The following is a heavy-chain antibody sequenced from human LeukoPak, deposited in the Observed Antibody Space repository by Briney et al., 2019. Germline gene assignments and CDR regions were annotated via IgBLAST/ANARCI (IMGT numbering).Heavy chain of an antibody. Sequence: GESLKISCKGSGYNFSTNWIGWVRQMPGKGLEWMGIIYPGDSDTRYNPSFQGQVTISVDKSVSTACLQWSSLKASDTAMYFCARHPFRGTVTYFDYWGQGTLVTVSS. CDR1: GYNFSTNW. CDR2: IYPGDSDT. D-gene: IGHD4-11*01. CDR3: ARHPFRGTVTYFDY. V-gene: IGHV5-51*01. J-gene: IGHJ4*02.